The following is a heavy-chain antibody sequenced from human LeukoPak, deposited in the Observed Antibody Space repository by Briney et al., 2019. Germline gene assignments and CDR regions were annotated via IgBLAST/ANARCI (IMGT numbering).Heavy chain of an antibody. CDR3: ARWRYYYDTSGFPRRTDYFDY. J-gene: IGHJ4*02. Sequence: SETLSLTCAVYGGSFSGYYWSWIRQPPAKGLEWIGEINHSGSTNYNPSLKSRVTISVDTSKNQFSLKLSSVTAADAAVYYCARWRYYYDTSGFPRRTDYFDYWGQGTLVTVSS. D-gene: IGHD3-22*01. V-gene: IGHV4-34*01. CDR1: GGSFSGYY. CDR2: INHSGST.